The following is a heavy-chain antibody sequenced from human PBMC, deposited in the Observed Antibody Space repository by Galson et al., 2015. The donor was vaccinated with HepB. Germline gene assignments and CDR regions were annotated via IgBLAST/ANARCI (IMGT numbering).Heavy chain of an antibody. V-gene: IGHV3-53*04. CDR2: IYSGTST. D-gene: IGHD3-22*01. Sequence: SLRLSCAASGFTFSSYWMHWVRQAPGKGLEWVSIIYSGTSTYYADSVRGRFTISRHNFKNTLYLQMNSLRAEDTAVYYCARGPRYYYDSSGPGYFDYWGQGTLVTVSS. CDR3: ARGPRYYYDSSGPGYFDY. J-gene: IGHJ4*02. CDR1: GFTFSSYW.